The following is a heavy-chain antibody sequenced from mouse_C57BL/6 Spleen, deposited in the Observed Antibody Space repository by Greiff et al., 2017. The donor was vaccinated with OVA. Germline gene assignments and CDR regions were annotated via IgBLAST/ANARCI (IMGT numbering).Heavy chain of an antibody. D-gene: IGHD2-4*01. Sequence: VKVVESGPGLVAPSQCLSISCTVSGFSLTSYGVHWVRQPPGKGLEWLVVIWSDGSTTYNSALKSRLSISKDNSKSQVFLKMNSLQTDDTAMYYCARGYDYDSYAMDYWGQGTSVTVSS. V-gene: IGHV2-6*03. CDR3: ARGYDYDSYAMDY. CDR1: GFSLTSYG. J-gene: IGHJ4*01. CDR2: IWSDGST.